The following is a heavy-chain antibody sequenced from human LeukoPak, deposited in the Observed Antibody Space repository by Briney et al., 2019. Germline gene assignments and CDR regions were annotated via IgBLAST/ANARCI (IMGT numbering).Heavy chain of an antibody. D-gene: IGHD6-19*01. CDR2: IYHSGST. Sequence: SETLSLTCTVSGDSISSYYWSWIRHPPGKGLVWIGYIYHSGSTNYNRSLKSRVTISLDTSKKHFSLKLSSVTAADTAVYYCVRGHLVGGWFKYDAFDIWGQGTMVSVSS. CDR3: VRGHLVGGWFKYDAFDI. CDR1: GDSISSYY. J-gene: IGHJ3*02. V-gene: IGHV4-59*01.